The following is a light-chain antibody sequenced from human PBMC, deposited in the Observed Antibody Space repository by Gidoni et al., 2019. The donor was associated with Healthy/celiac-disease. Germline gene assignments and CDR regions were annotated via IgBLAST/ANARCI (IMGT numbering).Light chain of an antibody. CDR3: QQRSNWPPL. CDR1: QSVSSY. Sequence: EIVLTQSPATLSLSPGERATLSCRASQSVSSYLACYQQKPGQAPRLLIYDASNRATGIPARFSGSWSGTDFTLTISSLEPEYFAVYYCQQRSNWPPLFGPGTKVDIK. J-gene: IGKJ3*01. CDR2: DAS. V-gene: IGKV3-11*01.